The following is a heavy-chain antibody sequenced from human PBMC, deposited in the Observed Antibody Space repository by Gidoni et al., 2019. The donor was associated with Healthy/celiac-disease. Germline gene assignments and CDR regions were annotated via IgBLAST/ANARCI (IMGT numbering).Heavy chain of an antibody. D-gene: IGHD5-18*01. Sequence: QLLESGGGLVQPGGSLSLSFAALGFTFSSHSMSWVRQDPGKGREWVSAIRGNGGSKKYADAVKGRCTISRDNSKNTLYLQMNSMRAEETAVYYCAKYGMTWKQLWCEGYYFDYWGQGTLVTVSS. J-gene: IGHJ4*02. CDR3: AKYGMTWKQLWCEGYYFDY. V-gene: IGHV3-23*01. CDR1: GFTFSSHS. CDR2: IRGNGGSK.